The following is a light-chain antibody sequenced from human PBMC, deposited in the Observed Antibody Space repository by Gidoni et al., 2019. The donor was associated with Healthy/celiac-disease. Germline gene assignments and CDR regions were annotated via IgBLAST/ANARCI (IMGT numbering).Light chain of an antibody. CDR1: QSVSRN. CDR2: GAS. V-gene: IGKV3-15*01. Sequence: EIVMTQSPATLSVSPGERATLSCRASQSVSRNLAWYQQKPGQAPRLLIYGASTRATVIPARFSGSGSGTEFTLTISSLQSEDFAVYYCQQYNNWPPRTFGPGTKVDIK. CDR3: QQYNNWPPRT. J-gene: IGKJ3*01.